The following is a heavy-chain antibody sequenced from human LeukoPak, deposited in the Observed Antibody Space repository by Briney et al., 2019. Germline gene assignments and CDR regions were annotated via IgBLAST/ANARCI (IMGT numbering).Heavy chain of an antibody. D-gene: IGHD3-22*01. CDR2: FDPEDGET. V-gene: IGHV1-24*01. J-gene: IGHJ3*02. CDR3: ATSPRGDSSGYYAFVI. CDR1: GYTLTELS. Sequence: ASVKVSCKVSGYTLTELSMHWVRQAPGKGLEWMGGFDPEDGETIYAQKFQGRVTMTEDTSTDTAYMELSSLRSEDTAVYYCATSPRGDSSGYYAFVIWGQGTMVTVSS.